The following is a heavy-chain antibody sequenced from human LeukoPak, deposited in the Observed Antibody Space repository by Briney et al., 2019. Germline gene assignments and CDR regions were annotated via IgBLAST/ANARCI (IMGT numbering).Heavy chain of an antibody. CDR2: IYHSGST. Sequence: SETLSLTCTVSGGSISSYYWSWIRQPPGKGLEWIGEIYHSGSTNYNPSLKSRVTISVDKSKNQFSLKLSSVTAADTAVYYCASTNTGDRFDPWGQGTLVTVSS. CDR1: GGSISSYY. CDR3: ASTNTGDRFDP. D-gene: IGHD2-21*02. J-gene: IGHJ5*02. V-gene: IGHV4-59*12.